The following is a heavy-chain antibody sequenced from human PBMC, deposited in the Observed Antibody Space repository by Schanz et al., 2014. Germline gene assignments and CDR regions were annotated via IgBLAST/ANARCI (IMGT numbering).Heavy chain of an antibody. Sequence: QVQLVQSGAEVKKPGASVKVSCKVSGYSLNELSMHWVRQAPGRGLEWMGGFHHEDGDTVYAQKFQGRVTMTRDTSTSTVYMELSSLRSEDTAVYYCARGLGDERWLDLNEAFDIWGQGTIVTVSS. D-gene: IGHD6-19*01. CDR2: FHHEDGDT. V-gene: IGHV1-24*01. CDR3: ARGLGDERWLDLNEAFDI. CDR1: GYSLNELS. J-gene: IGHJ3*02.